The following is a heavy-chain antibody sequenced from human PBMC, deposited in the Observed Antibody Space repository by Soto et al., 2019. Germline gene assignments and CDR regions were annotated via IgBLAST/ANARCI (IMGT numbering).Heavy chain of an antibody. D-gene: IGHD1-26*01. CDR1: GGTFSSYS. CDR2: LSPIFGTP. Sequence: QVQLVQSGAEVKKPGSSVKVSCKASGGTFSSYSFSWVRQAPGQRLEWMGGLSPIFGTPNYGQKFLVRLTITANEVTSTVYMALSSLRSEHTAVYYCARGVTSGSFPPFDSWGQGTLVTVS. CDR3: ARGVTSGSFPPFDS. V-gene: IGHV1-69*12. J-gene: IGHJ4*02.